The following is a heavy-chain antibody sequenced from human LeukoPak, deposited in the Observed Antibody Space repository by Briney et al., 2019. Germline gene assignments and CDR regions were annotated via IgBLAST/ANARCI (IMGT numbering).Heavy chain of an antibody. CDR2: IYYSGST. D-gene: IGHD3-22*01. J-gene: IGHJ4*02. Sequence: NTSETLSLTCTVSGGSISSSSYYWGWIRQPPGKGLEWIGSIYYSGSTYYNPSLKSRVTISVDTSKNQFSLKLSSVTAADTAVYYCAREYYYDSSGYPNFDYWGQGTLVTVSS. CDR1: GGSISSSSYY. V-gene: IGHV4-39*07. CDR3: AREYYYDSSGYPNFDY.